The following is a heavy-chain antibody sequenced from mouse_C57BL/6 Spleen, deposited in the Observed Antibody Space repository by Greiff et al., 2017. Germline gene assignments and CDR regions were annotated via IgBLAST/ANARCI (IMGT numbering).Heavy chain of an antibody. CDR1: GFSLSTSGMG. Sequence: QVTLQVSGPGILQSSQTLSLTCSFSGFSLSTSGMGVSWIRQPSGQGLEWLAHIYWDDDKRYNPSLKSLLTISKNTSRNQVFLKITSVDTADTATYYGARSDYYGSSPAWFAYWGQGTLVTVSA. D-gene: IGHD1-1*01. V-gene: IGHV8-12*01. CDR3: ARSDYYGSSPAWFAY. CDR2: IYWDDDK. J-gene: IGHJ3*01.